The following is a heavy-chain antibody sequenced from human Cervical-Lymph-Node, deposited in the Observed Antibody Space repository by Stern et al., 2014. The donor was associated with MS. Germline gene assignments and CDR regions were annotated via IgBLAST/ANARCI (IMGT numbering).Heavy chain of an antibody. CDR1: GGSISSDHW. Sequence: QLQLQESGPGLVKPSGTLSLTCAVSGGSISSDHWWTWVRQPPGRGLEWIGEIFHSGSTLYNPSLKSRVTMSVDKSNNHFSMKLTSVTAADTAVYYCATGRTALLDYWGQGTLVTVSS. D-gene: IGHD1/OR15-1a*01. V-gene: IGHV4-4*02. J-gene: IGHJ4*02. CDR3: ATGRTALLDY. CDR2: IFHSGST.